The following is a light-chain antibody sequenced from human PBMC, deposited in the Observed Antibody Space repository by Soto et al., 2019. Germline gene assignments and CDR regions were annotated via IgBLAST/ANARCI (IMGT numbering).Light chain of an antibody. V-gene: IGLV2-18*02. J-gene: IGLJ2*01. Sequence: QSVLTQPPSVSGSPGQSVTISCTGTSYDVGSYNRVSWYQQPPGTAPKLMIYEVIYRPSGVPDRFSGSKSGNTASLTISGLQAEDEADYYCSSSTSSNTVVFGGGTKLTVL. CDR3: SSSTSSNTVV. CDR1: SYDVGSYNR. CDR2: EVI.